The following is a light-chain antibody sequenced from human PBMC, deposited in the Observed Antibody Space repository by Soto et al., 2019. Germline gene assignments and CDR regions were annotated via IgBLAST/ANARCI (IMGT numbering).Light chain of an antibody. CDR2: DND. CDR3: AAWDDSLSGRYV. V-gene: IGLV1-47*02. Sequence: QSVLTQSPSASGTPGQRVTISCSGSRSNIGSNFVYWYQQLPGTAPKLLIYDNDQRPSGVPDRISGSKSGTSASLAISGLRSEDEADYYCAAWDDSLSGRYVFGTGTKLTVL. CDR1: RSNIGSNF. J-gene: IGLJ1*01.